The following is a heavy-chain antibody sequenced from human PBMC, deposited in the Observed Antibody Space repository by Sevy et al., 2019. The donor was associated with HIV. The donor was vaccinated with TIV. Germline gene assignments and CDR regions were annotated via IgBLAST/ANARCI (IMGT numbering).Heavy chain of an antibody. V-gene: IGHV1-24*01. CDR1: GYTLTELS. CDR2: FDPEDGET. Sequence: ASVKVSCKVSGYTLTELSMHWVRQAPGKGLEWMGGFDPEDGETIYAQKFQDRVTMTEDTSTDTAYMELSSLRSEDTAVYYCATDGAAARQGYYYYYGMDVWGQGTTVTVSS. CDR3: ATDGAAARQGYYYYYGMDV. J-gene: IGHJ6*02. D-gene: IGHD6-6*01.